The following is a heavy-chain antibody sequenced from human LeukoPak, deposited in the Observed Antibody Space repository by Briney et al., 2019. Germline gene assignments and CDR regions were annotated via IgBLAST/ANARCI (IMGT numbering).Heavy chain of an antibody. CDR2: IYYSGST. V-gene: IGHV4-30-4*02. CDR3: ARTTSSSSGLEFDY. D-gene: IGHD6-6*01. J-gene: IGHJ4*02. Sequence: SETLSLTCTVSGGSISSGDYYWSWIRQPPGKGLEWIGYIYYSGSTYYNPSLKSRVTISVDTSKNQFSLKLSSVTAADTAVYYCARTTSSSSGLEFDYWGQGTLVTVSS. CDR1: GGSISSGDYY.